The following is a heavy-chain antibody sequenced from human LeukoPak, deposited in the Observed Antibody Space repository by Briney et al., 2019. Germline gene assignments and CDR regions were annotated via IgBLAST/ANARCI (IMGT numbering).Heavy chain of an antibody. V-gene: IGHV4-61*05. CDR3: ARRTTGSGPFQH. CDR1: GGAFSSSGYL. D-gene: IGHD3-10*01. CDR2: IYTSGST. Sequence: PSETLSLTCTVSGGAFSSSGYLWGWIRQPPGKGLEWIGYIYTSGSTNYNPSLKSRVTISVDTSKNQFSLKLSSVTAADTAVYYCARRTTGSGPFQHWGQGTLVTVSS. J-gene: IGHJ1*01.